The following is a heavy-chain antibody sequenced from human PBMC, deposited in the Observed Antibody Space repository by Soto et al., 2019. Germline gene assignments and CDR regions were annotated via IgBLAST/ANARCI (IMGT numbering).Heavy chain of an antibody. D-gene: IGHD3-9*01. CDR2: INADGGST. Sequence: CGYLRLSCAASGFTFINDWIHFVRQSPFKWLEWVSRINADGGSTHYADSVRGRFTISRDNAKNTLFLQLNSLRVEDTAIYYCIKVLTRGVGVPRFYFDSWGQGTLVTVSS. J-gene: IGHJ4*02. CDR1: GFTFINDW. CDR3: IKVLTRGVGVPRFYFDS. V-gene: IGHV3-74*01.